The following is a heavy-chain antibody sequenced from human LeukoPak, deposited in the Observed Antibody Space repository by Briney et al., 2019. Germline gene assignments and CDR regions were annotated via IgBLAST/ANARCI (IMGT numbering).Heavy chain of an antibody. CDR3: ARSRSGWYSRLVY. D-gene: IGHD6-19*01. CDR2: ISGSGGST. Sequence: GGSLRLSCAASGFTFSSYAMSWVRQAPGKGLEWVSAISGSGGSTYYADSVKGRFTISRDNAKNSLYLQMNSLRAEDTALYYCARSRSGWYSRLVYWGQGTLVTVSS. J-gene: IGHJ4*02. CDR1: GFTFSSYA. V-gene: IGHV3-23*01.